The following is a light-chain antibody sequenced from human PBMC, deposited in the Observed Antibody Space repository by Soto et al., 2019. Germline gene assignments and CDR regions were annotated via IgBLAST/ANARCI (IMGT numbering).Light chain of an antibody. CDR1: QSVSSY. CDR3: QQRSNWPLVT. Sequence: EIVLTQSPATLSLSPGERATLSCRASQSVSSYLAWYQQKPGQPPRLLIYDASNRATGIPARFSGSGSGTDVTLTISSLGTEDFAVYYCQQRSNWPLVTFGPGTRVDVK. V-gene: IGKV3-11*01. J-gene: IGKJ3*01. CDR2: DAS.